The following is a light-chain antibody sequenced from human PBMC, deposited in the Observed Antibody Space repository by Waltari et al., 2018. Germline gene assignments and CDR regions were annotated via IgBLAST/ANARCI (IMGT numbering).Light chain of an antibody. CDR2: GAS. Sequence: EIVLTQSPGTLSLSPGERAAPSCRASLSLSSTYLAWYPPKPGQAPRLLIYGASSRATGIPDRFSGSGSETDFTLTISRLEPEDFAVYYCQQYDSSPYTFGQGTKLEIK. CDR1: LSLSSTY. V-gene: IGKV3-20*01. J-gene: IGKJ2*01. CDR3: QQYDSSPYT.